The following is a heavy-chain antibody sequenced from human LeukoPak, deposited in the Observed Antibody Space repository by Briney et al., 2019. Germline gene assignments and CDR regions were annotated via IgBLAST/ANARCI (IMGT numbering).Heavy chain of an antibody. CDR3: ARESTSTYPYALDY. CDR2: MKQDGSEI. D-gene: IGHD3-16*01. Sequence: GGSLRLSCAASGFTFSSYWISWVRQAPGKGLEWVANMKQDGSEIYYVDSVKGRFTISRDNAENSLYLQMKSLRAEDTAVYYCARESTSTYPYALDYWGQGTLVTVSS. J-gene: IGHJ4*02. V-gene: IGHV3-7*01. CDR1: GFTFSSYW.